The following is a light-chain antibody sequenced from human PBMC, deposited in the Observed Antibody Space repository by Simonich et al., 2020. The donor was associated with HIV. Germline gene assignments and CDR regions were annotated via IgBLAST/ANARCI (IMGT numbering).Light chain of an antibody. CDR3: QQYYSTPPT. J-gene: IGKJ1*01. CDR2: WAS. V-gene: IGKV4-1*01. Sequence: DIVMTQSPDSLAVSLGERATVNCRSSRSVLYRSNNKNYLALYQQKPGQPPKLLIYWASTRESGVPDRFSASGSGTDFTLTISSLQAEDVAIYYCQQYYSTPPTFGQGTKVEIK. CDR1: RSVLYRSNNKNY.